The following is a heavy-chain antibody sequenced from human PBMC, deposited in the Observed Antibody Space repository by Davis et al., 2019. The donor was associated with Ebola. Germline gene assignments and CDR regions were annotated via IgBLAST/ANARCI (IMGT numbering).Heavy chain of an antibody. Sequence: GGSLRLSCAASGFTFSSYAMSWVRQAPGKGLEWVSYISSSSSTIYYADSVKGRFTISRDNAKNSLYLQMNSLRDEDTAVYYCAREFSGLFIVVVPAPPEIWGQGTLVTVSS. CDR1: GFTFSSYA. CDR3: AREFSGLFIVVVPAPPEI. J-gene: IGHJ4*02. CDR2: ISSSSSTI. D-gene: IGHD2-2*01. V-gene: IGHV3-48*02.